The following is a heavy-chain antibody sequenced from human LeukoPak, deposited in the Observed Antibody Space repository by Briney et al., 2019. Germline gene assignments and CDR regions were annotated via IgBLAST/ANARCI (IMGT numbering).Heavy chain of an antibody. CDR2: INSDGSIT. J-gene: IGHJ4*02. CDR1: GFAFSNYW. D-gene: IGHD2-15*01. CDR3: ARAAAVSAIPSD. V-gene: IGHV3-74*01. Sequence: QPGGSLRLSCAASGFAFSNYWMHWVRQAPGKGLMWVSRINSDGSITSYADSVKGRFTISRDNAKNTLYLQMNSLRAEDTGVYYCARAAAVSAIPSDWGQGTLVIIPS.